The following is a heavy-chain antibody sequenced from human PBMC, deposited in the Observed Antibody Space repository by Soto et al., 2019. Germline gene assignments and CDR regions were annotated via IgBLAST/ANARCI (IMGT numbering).Heavy chain of an antibody. D-gene: IGHD3-10*01. J-gene: IGHJ6*03. Sequence: ESGPTLVNPTQTLTLTCTFSGFSLSTSVVGVGWIRQPPGKALEWLALIYWDDDKRYSQSLKSRLTITKDTSKNQVVLTMTNMDPVDTATYYCAHSLISGSPWYYYMDVWGKGTTVTVSS. CDR1: GFSLSTSVVG. CDR3: AHSLISGSPWYYYMDV. V-gene: IGHV2-5*02. CDR2: IYWDDDK.